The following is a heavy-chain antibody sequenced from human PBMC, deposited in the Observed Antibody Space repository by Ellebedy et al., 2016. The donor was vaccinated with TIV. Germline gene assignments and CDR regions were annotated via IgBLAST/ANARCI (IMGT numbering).Heavy chain of an antibody. Sequence: GESLKISXAASGFTFSTYAMHWVRQAPGKGLEWVALMSHDGRNRYYADSVKGRFTISRDNSKNTLYLQMNSLRAEDTAVYYCAKARSTVTTPLDYWGQGTLVTVSS. D-gene: IGHD4-11*01. V-gene: IGHV3-30*04. CDR2: MSHDGRNR. CDR1: GFTFSTYA. CDR3: AKARSTVTTPLDY. J-gene: IGHJ4*02.